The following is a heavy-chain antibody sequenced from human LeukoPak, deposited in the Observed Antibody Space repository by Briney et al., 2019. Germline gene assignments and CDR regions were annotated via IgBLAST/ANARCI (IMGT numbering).Heavy chain of an antibody. CDR2: VWANGITK. CDR1: GFTFSGYG. D-gene: IGHD1-14*01. Sequence: PGGSLRLSCEVSGFTFSGYGMHWVRQAPGKGLEWVAVVWANGITKYYADSVKGRFTISRDNSKNTLHLQIDSLRAEDTATYYCTRDNANRAYDYWGQGTLVTVSS. CDR3: TRDNANRAYDY. V-gene: IGHV3-33*01. J-gene: IGHJ4*02.